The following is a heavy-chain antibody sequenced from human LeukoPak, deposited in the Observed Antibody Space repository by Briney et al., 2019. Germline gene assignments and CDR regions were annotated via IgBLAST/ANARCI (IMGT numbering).Heavy chain of an antibody. V-gene: IGHV4-34*01. J-gene: IGHJ4*02. Sequence: PSETLSLTCAVYGGSFSGYYWSWIRQPPGKGLEWIGEINHSGSTNYNPSLKSRVTISVDTSRNQFSLKLSSVTAADTAVYYCARGLWFGDENPPYFDYWGQGTLVTVSS. CDR1: GGSFSGYY. D-gene: IGHD3-10*01. CDR3: ARGLWFGDENPPYFDY. CDR2: INHSGST.